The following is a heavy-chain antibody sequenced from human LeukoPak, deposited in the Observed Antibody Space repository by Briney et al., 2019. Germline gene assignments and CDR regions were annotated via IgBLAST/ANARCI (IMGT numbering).Heavy chain of an antibody. CDR3: ARDCDRSGYYCY. CDR1: GYSFTSYG. Sequence: ASVKVSCKASGYSFTSYGISWVRQAPGQGLEWMGRISAYNGNTNYAQKLQGRVTMTTDTSTSTAYMELRSLRSDDTAVYYCARDCDRSGYYCYWGQGTLVTVSS. V-gene: IGHV1-18*01. CDR2: ISAYNGNT. D-gene: IGHD3-22*01. J-gene: IGHJ4*02.